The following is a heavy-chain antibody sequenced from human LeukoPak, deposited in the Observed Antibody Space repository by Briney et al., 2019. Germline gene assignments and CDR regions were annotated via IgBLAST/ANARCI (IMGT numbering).Heavy chain of an antibody. V-gene: IGHV4-34*01. CDR1: GGSFSGYY. D-gene: IGHD3-3*02. J-gene: IGHJ4*02. CDR2: IDHSGST. Sequence: PSETLSLTCAVYGGSFSGYYWSWIRQPPGKGLEWIGEIDHSGSTNYNPSLKSRVTISVDTSKNQFSLKLSSVTAADTAVYYCARHFGISDYAGFRVRFRYYFDYWGQGTLVTVSS. CDR3: ARHFGISDYAGFRVRFRYYFDY.